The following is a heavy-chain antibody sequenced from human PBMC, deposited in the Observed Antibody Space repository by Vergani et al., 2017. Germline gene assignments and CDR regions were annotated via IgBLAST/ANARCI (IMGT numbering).Heavy chain of an antibody. CDR1: GGSFNSGSYY. J-gene: IGHJ5*02. D-gene: IGHD3-16*01. V-gene: IGHV4-61*02. Sequence: QVQLQESGPGLVKPSQTLSLTCTVSGGSFNSGSYYWSWLRQPAGKRLEWIGRIHTNGVIHYNPSLNSRATISVDTSKNQFSLKLGSVTAADTAVYYCARAPRWGYNWFDPWGQGTLVTVSS. CDR3: ARAPRWGYNWFDP. CDR2: IHTNGVI.